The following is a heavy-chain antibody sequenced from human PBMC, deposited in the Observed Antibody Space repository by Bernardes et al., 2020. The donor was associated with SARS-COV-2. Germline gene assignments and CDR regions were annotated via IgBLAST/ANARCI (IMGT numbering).Heavy chain of an antibody. CDR2: INHSGST. CDR3: ARTPLRFLERYAFDI. D-gene: IGHD3-3*01. J-gene: IGHJ3*02. CDR1: GGSFSGYY. Sequence: SETLSLTCAVYGGSFSGYYWSWIRQPPGKGLEWIGEINHSGSTNYNPSLKSRVTISVDTSKNQFSLKLSSVTAADTAVYYCARTPLRFLERYAFDIWGQGTMVTVSS. V-gene: IGHV4-34*01.